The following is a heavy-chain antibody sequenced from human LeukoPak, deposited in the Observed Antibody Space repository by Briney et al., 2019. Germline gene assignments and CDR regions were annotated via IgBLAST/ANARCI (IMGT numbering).Heavy chain of an antibody. CDR2: INPNSGGT. V-gene: IGHV1-2*06. J-gene: IGHJ4*02. CDR3: AGLFYGDHTTHDY. Sequence: ASVKVSCKASGYTFTGYYMHWVRQAPGQGLEWMGRINPNSGGTNYAQKFQGRVTMTRDTSISTAYMELSRLRSDDTAVYYCAGLFYGDHTTHDYWGQGTLVTVSS. D-gene: IGHD4-17*01. CDR1: GYTFTGYY.